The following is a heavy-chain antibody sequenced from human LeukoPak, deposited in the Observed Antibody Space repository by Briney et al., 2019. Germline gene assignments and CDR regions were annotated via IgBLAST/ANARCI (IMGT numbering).Heavy chain of an antibody. Sequence: GESLKISCKGSGYSFTSYWIGWVRQMPGKGLEWMGIIYPGDSDTRYSPSFQGQVTISADKSISTAYLQWSSLQASDTAMYYCASQSARYYYASSGPIPPDYWGQGTLVTVSS. D-gene: IGHD3-22*01. V-gene: IGHV5-51*01. CDR3: ASQSARYYYASSGPIPPDY. CDR2: IYPGDSDT. CDR1: GYSFTSYW. J-gene: IGHJ4*02.